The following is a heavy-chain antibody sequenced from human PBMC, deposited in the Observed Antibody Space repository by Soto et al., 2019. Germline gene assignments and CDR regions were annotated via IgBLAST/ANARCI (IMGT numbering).Heavy chain of an antibody. J-gene: IGHJ4*02. Sequence: GGSLRLSCAASRFTFSSYAMHWVRQAPGKGLEWVAVISYDGSNKYYADSVKGRFTISRDNSKNTLYLQMNSLRAEDTAVYYCGRGSRLTPVAGTLDYWGQGTLVTVSS. CDR2: ISYDGSNK. CDR3: GRGSRLTPVAGTLDY. CDR1: RFTFSSYA. D-gene: IGHD6-19*01. V-gene: IGHV3-30-3*01.